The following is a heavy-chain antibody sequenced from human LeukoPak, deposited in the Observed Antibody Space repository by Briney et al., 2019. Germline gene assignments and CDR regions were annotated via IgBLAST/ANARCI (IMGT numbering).Heavy chain of an antibody. V-gene: IGHV1-18*01. Sequence: ASVKVSCKASGYTFTSYGISWVRQAPGHALEWMGWISAYNGNTNYAQKLQGRVTMTTDTCTSTAYMELRSVRSDDTAVYYCGGDKRARAGAGLWDGLNWFDPWGQGTLVTVSS. CDR1: GYTFTSYG. D-gene: IGHD1-26*01. CDR2: ISAYNGNT. J-gene: IGHJ5*02. CDR3: GGDKRARAGAGLWDGLNWFDP.